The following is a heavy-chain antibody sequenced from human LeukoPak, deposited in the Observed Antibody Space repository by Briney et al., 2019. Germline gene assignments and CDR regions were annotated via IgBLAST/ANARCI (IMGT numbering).Heavy chain of an antibody. D-gene: IGHD2-21*01. J-gene: IGHJ4*02. CDR3: ARSRLCFDF. Sequence: PTETLSLTCPVSGGSLNNYYWSWIRQPPGKGLEWVGCIYYSGSTNYHPSLKRRVTISLDTSKNQFSLKVNSVTAADTAVYYCARSRLCFDFWGQGTLVTVSS. V-gene: IGHV4-59*01. CDR2: IYYSGST. CDR1: GGSLNNYY.